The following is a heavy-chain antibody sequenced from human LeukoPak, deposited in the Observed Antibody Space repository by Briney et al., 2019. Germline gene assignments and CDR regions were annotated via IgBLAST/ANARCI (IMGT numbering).Heavy chain of an antibody. V-gene: IGHV4-34*01. CDR2: INHSGST. CDR1: GGSFSGYY. CDR3: ARGRFHSGSYYLDY. Sequence: SETLSLTCAVYGGSFSGYYWSWIRQPPGKGLEWIGEINHSGSTNYNPSLKSRVTISVDTSKNQFSLKLSSVTAADTAVYYCARGRFHSGSYYLDYWGLGTLVTVSS. D-gene: IGHD3-10*01. J-gene: IGHJ4*02.